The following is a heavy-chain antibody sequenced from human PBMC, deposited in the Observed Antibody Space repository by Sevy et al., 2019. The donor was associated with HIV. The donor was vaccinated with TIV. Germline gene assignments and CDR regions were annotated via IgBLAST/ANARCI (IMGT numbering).Heavy chain of an antibody. D-gene: IGHD2-15*01. CDR2: ISSRGTTI. Sequence: GGSLRLSCAASGFSFTSYEINLVRQAPGKGLEWVSYISSRGTTIYYADSVKGRFTISRDNTINSLFLQMNSLRADDTAVYYCARTGIGISGLTGAMDVWGQGTTVNVSS. V-gene: IGHV3-48*03. J-gene: IGHJ6*02. CDR1: GFSFTSYE. CDR3: ARTGIGISGLTGAMDV.